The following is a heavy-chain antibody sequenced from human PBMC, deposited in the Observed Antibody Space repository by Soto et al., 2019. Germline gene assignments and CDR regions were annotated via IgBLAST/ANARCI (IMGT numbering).Heavy chain of an antibody. D-gene: IGHD2-15*01. J-gene: IGHJ6*02. CDR1: GFSFSNYA. V-gene: IGHV3-23*01. CDR3: AKGPCSDGICYGREDV. CDR2: ITGSGDNT. Sequence: EVQLLDSGGGLVQPGGSLRLSCAASGFSFSNYAMSWVRQAPGKGLEWVSSITGSGDNTYYADSVKGRFTISRDNSRNTLYLQMSGLRVEDTAVYYCAKGPCSDGICYGREDVWGQGTTVTVSS.